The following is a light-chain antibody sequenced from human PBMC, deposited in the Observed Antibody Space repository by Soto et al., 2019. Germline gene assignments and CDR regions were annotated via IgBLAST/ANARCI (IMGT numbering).Light chain of an antibody. V-gene: IGLV7-43*01. J-gene: IGLJ2*01. CDR1: TGPVTSDYY. Sequence: QAVGTQAPSLTVSPGVTVTLTCSSSTGPVTSDYYPNWFQQKPGQAPRALIYSTTKKHSWTPARFSGSLLGGKAALTLSGVQPEDEADYYCLLYYGAAVVFGGGTQLTVL. CDR2: STT. CDR3: LLYYGAAVV.